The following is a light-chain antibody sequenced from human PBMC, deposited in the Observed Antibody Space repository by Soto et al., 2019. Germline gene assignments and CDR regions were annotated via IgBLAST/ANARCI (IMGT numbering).Light chain of an antibody. Sequence: DIQLTQSPSFLSASLGDRVTITCRASQGISSYLAWYQQKSGKAPKLLIYAASTLQSGAPSRFSGSGSGIEFALTIRNLQAEDSATYYCQQLNSYPLTLGAGTNAYIK. J-gene: IGKJ4*01. CDR1: QGISSY. V-gene: IGKV1-9*01. CDR2: AAS. CDR3: QQLNSYPLT.